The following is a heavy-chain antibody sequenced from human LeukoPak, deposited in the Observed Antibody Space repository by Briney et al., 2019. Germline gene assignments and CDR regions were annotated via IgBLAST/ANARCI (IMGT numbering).Heavy chain of an antibody. D-gene: IGHD3-10*01. CDR3: AKGSGSSRPYYFDY. J-gene: IGHJ4*02. Sequence: PGGSLRLSCAASGFTFSSYAMSWVRQAPGMGLEWVSAITGSGGDTWHADSVAGCFTISRDNSKNTLYLQMNGLRADDTAVYYCAKGSGSSRPYYFDYWGQGTLVTVSS. CDR2: ITGSGGDT. CDR1: GFTFSSYA. V-gene: IGHV3-23*01.